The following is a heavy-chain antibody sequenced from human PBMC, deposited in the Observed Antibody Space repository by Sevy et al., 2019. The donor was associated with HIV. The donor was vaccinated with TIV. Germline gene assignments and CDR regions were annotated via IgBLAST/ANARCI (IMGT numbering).Heavy chain of an antibody. V-gene: IGHV3-23*01. CDR3: AKALIAVAGTFDY. CDR2: FSGSGGST. J-gene: IGHJ4*02. D-gene: IGHD6-19*01. Sequence: GGSLRLTCAASGFTFSSYAMSWVRQAPGKGLEWVSAFSGSGGSTYYADSVKGRFTISRDNSKNTLYLQMNSLRAEDTAVYYCAKALIAVAGTFDYWGQGTLVTVSS. CDR1: GFTFSSYA.